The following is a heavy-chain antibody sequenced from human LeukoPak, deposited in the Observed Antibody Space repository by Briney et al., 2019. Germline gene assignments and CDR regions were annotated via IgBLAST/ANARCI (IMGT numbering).Heavy chain of an antibody. V-gene: IGHV4-38-2*02. Sequence: SETLSLTCTVSGYAISSGFYWGWIRQPPGKGLEWIGAIHHSGSTNYNPSLKSRVTISVDTSKNQFSLKLSSVTAADTAVYYFSRTTVVAAIDYWGQGTLATVSS. D-gene: IGHD2-15*01. CDR2: IHHSGST. CDR3: SRTTVVAAIDY. J-gene: IGHJ4*02. CDR1: GYAISSGFY.